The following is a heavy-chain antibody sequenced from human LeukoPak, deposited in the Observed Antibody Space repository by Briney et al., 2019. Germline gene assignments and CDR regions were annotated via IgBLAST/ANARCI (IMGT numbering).Heavy chain of an antibody. D-gene: IGHD6-19*01. CDR1: GFTFSSYW. J-gene: IGHJ5*02. V-gene: IGHV3-21*01. Sequence: GGSLRLSCAASGFTFSSYWMSWVRQAPGKGLEWVSSISSSSSYIYYADSVKGRFTISRDNAKNSLYLQMNSLRAEDTAVYYCAREVYSSGWYRFDPWGQGTLVTVSS. CDR2: ISSSSSYI. CDR3: AREVYSSGWYRFDP.